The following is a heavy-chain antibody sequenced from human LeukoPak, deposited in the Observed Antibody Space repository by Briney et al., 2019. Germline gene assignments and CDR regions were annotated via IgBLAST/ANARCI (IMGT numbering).Heavy chain of an antibody. CDR2: INPNSGGT. Sequence: ASVTVSCKASGYTFTGYYMHWVRQAPGQGLEWMGWINPNSGGTNYAQKFQGRVTMTRDTSISTAYMELSRLRSDDTAVYYCARGSGYRSGGSCWFDPWGQGTLVTVSS. CDR1: GYTFTGYY. J-gene: IGHJ5*02. V-gene: IGHV1-2*02. D-gene: IGHD2-15*01. CDR3: ARGSGYRSGGSCWFDP.